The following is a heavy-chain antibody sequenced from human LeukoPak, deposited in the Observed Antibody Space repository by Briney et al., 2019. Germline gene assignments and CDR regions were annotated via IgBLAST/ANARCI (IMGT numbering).Heavy chain of an antibody. CDR2: ISAYNGNT. V-gene: IGHV1-18*01. Sequence: ASVKVSCKASGYTFTSYGISWERQAPGQGLEWMGWISAYNGNTNYAQKLQGRVTMTTDTSTSTACMELRSLRSDDTAVYYCARDGDYYDRSAFDIWGQGTMVTVSS. D-gene: IGHD3-22*01. CDR1: GYTFTSYG. J-gene: IGHJ3*02. CDR3: ARDGDYYDRSAFDI.